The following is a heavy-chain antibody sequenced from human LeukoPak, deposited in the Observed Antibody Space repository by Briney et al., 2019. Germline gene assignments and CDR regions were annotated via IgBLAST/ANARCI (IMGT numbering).Heavy chain of an antibody. CDR2: INPNGGGT. V-gene: IGHV1-2*02. CDR3: ARDVGRGYSSSWYDY. D-gene: IGHD6-13*01. CDR1: GYTFTGYY. J-gene: IGHJ4*02. Sequence: ASVKVSCKASGYTFTGYYMHWVRQAPGQGLEWMGWINPNGGGTNYAQKFQGRVTMTRDTSISTAYMELSRLRSDDTAVYYCARDVGRGYSSSWYDYWGQGTLVTVSS.